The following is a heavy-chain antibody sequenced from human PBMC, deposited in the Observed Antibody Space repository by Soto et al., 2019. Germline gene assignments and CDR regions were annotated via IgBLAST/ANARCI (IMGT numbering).Heavy chain of an antibody. V-gene: IGHV3-7*01. CDR1: GFTFTSYW. D-gene: IGHD2-21*01. Sequence: EVQVVESGGGVVQPGGSLRLSCAASGFTFTSYWMTWVRQAPGRGLEWVANINKDGSEKSYVDSVKGRFTISRDNAKSSLYLQMTSLRADDTAVYYCVREIASRLWGKGTTVIVSS. CDR2: INKDGSEK. CDR3: VREIASRL. J-gene: IGHJ6*04.